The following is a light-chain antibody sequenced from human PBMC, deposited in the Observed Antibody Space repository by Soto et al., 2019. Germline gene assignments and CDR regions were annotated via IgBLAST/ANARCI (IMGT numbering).Light chain of an antibody. CDR3: QVWDSTSDHSYV. CDR1: NIGTKS. CDR2: YDS. Sequence: SSELTQPPSVSVAPGKTARITCGGNNIGTKSVHWYQQRPGQAPVLVIYYDSDRPSGIPERFSGSNSGNTATLTISRVEAGDEAAYYCQVWDSTSDHSYVFGTGTKVTVL. J-gene: IGLJ1*01. V-gene: IGLV3-21*04.